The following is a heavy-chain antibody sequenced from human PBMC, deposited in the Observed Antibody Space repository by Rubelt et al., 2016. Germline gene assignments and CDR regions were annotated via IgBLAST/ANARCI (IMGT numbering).Heavy chain of an antibody. CDR3: ADSRWPEKGLVYPLDY. Sequence: QITLKESGPTLVQPTQTLALTCTFSGFSLSTYGVGVAWIRQPPGKALEWLALIYWDDDKRHIPSLKSRLTITQDTPRNLWGRTMTNVDPVDTATYYWADSRWPEKGLVYPLDYWGQGTLVTVSS. J-gene: IGHJ4*02. V-gene: IGHV2-5*02. CDR1: GFSLSTYGVG. D-gene: IGHD6-19*01. CDR2: IYWDDDK.